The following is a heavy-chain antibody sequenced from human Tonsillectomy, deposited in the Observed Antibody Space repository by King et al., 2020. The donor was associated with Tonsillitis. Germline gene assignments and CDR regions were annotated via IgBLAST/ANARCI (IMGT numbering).Heavy chain of an antibody. J-gene: IGHJ3*01. V-gene: IGHV4-59*01. Sequence: VQLQESGPGLVKPSETLSLTCTVSGGSISSYYWSWIRQPPGKGLEWIGYIYYSGSTNYDPSLKSRVTITVDTSKNQFSLKLSSVTAADTAVYYCARVGAGEDIAGDAFDLWGQGTMVTVSS. CDR2: IYYSGST. CDR1: GGSISSYY. CDR3: ARVGAGEDIAGDAFDL. D-gene: IGHD5-12*01.